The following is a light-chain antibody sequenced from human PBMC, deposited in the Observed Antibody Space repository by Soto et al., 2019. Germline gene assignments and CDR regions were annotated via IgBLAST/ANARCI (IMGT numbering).Light chain of an antibody. Sequence: DIQTTQSPSTLSASVGDRVTITCRASQSVRSWLAWYQQKPGRAPKFLIYYASSLESGVPSRFSGSGSGTEFSLTISNLLPDDFATYYCQQYDNYPLTFGGGTKVEI. CDR3: QQYDNYPLT. CDR1: QSVRSW. CDR2: YAS. J-gene: IGKJ4*01. V-gene: IGKV1-5*01.